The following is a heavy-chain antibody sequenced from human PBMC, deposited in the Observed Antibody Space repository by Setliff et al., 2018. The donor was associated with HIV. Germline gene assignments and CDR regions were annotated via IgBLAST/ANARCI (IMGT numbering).Heavy chain of an antibody. CDR1: GYTFTDYY. CDR2: INPKSGGT. V-gene: IGHV1-2*02. Sequence: ASVKVSCKASGYTFTDYYMHWVRQAPGQGLEWMGWINPKSGGTNSALKFQGRVTMTRDTSISTAYMELSRLRSDDTAVYYCAREVRVAVAGLGYWGQGTLVTVSS. D-gene: IGHD6-19*01. J-gene: IGHJ4*02. CDR3: AREVRVAVAGLGY.